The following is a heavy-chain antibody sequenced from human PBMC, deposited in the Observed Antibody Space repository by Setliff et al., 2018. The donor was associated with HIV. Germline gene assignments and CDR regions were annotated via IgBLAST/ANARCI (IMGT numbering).Heavy chain of an antibody. J-gene: IGHJ4*02. CDR2: INHSGST. CDR1: GGSFSGYY. D-gene: IGHD4-4*01. CDR3: ARDPTTGVDY. V-gene: IGHV4-34*01. Sequence: PSETLSLTCAVYGGSFSGYYWSWIRQPPGKGLEWIGEINHSGSTNYNMSLWSRVTISLDASRNQFSLKLNSVTAADTAMYYCARDPTTGVDYWGQGTLVTVSS.